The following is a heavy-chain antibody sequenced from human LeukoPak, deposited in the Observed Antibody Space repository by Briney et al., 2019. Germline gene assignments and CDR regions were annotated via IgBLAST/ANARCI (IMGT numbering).Heavy chain of an antibody. D-gene: IGHD3-3*01. J-gene: IGHJ5*02. V-gene: IGHV3-7*01. CDR2: IKQDGSEK. CDR3: AREIEDITILGVVIVGWFDP. CDR1: GFTFSSHC. Sequence: GGSLRLSCAASGFTFSSHCMSWLRQAPGRGLEWVANIKQDGSEKSYVDSVRDRFTISRDNAKSSLYLEMNSLRAEDTAVYYCAREIEDITILGVVIVGWFDPWGQGTLVTVSS.